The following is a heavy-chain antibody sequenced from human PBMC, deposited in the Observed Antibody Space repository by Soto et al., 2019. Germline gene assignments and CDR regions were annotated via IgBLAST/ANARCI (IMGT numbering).Heavy chain of an antibody. V-gene: IGHV4-30-4*01. CDR2: IYYSGST. J-gene: IGHJ5*02. CDR1: GVSISSGDYY. Sequence: PSETLSLTCAVSGVSISSGDYYWSWIRQPPGKVLEWIGYIYYSGSTYYNPSLKSRFTISVDTSNNQFSLKLSSVTAADTAVYYWASGPGGESYYYGSGSYYNYNWFDPWGQGTLVTVSS. CDR3: ASGPGGESYYYGSGSYYNYNWFDP. D-gene: IGHD3-10*01.